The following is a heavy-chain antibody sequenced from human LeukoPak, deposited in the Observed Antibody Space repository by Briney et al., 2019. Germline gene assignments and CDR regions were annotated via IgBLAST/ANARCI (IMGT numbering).Heavy chain of an antibody. CDR3: AKDRSKGYGSGSSYIRAQKYYFDY. Sequence: GGSLRLSCAASGFTFSSYAMHWVRQAPGKGLESVAFIRFDGTNKYYADSVKGRFTISRDNSKNTLYLQMNSLRADDTAVYYCAKDRSKGYGSGSSYIRAQKYYFDYWGQGTLVTVSS. CDR2: IRFDGTNK. J-gene: IGHJ4*02. CDR1: GFTFSSYA. D-gene: IGHD3-10*01. V-gene: IGHV3-30*02.